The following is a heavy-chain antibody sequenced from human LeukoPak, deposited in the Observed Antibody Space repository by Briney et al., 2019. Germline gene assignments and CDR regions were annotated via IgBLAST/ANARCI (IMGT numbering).Heavy chain of an antibody. Sequence: PSETLSLTCIVPGGSISSSSYYWAWIRQSPGKGLEWIRTFSSGGSAYYNPPLTSRVSISKDTSDNQFSLRLYSVTAADTAVYYCARKQTGTMYDVWGQGTQVTVSS. D-gene: IGHD1-7*01. J-gene: IGHJ4*02. CDR2: FSSGGSA. CDR3: ARKQTGTMYDV. CDR1: GGSISSSSYY. V-gene: IGHV4-39*07.